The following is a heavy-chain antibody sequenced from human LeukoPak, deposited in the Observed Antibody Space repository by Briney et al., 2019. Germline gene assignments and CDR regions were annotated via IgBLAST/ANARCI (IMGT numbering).Heavy chain of an antibody. CDR2: ILPGGRES. CDR1: RYSLRTNM. J-gene: IGHJ4*02. D-gene: IGHD3-9*01. V-gene: IGHV3-7*01. CDR3: SAHGY. Sequence: GGSLRLSCVVSRYSLRTNMMTCVRQAPGKGLEWVATILPGGRESYRVDSVKGRFTISRDNAKNSLYLQMNILRAEDTAVYYLSAHGYWGQGTLVTVTS.